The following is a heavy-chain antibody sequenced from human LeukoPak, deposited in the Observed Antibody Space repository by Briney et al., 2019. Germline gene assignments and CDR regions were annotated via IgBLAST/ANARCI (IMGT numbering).Heavy chain of an antibody. J-gene: IGHJ6*02. Sequence: GGSRGLSCAASGFALSSHWMTWVGQVPGRGPEWVANVNRDGSETYYLDSVKGRSTISKDNAKNSLYLQMNSLRAEDTALYHCARNNGMDVWGQGTTVIVSS. CDR1: GFALSSHW. CDR3: ARNNGMDV. V-gene: IGHV3-7*03. CDR2: VNRDGSET.